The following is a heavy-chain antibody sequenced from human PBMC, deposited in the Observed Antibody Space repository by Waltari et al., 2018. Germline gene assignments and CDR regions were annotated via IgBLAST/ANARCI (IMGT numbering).Heavy chain of an antibody. Sequence: QVHLVQSAAEVKKPRASVNVSCNAPGSSFLRYGLNWVRQAAGQGLEWMGWISTYNGNTNYAQKLQGRLTMTTDTSTSTAYMELRSLRSDDTAIYYCARMSIDSYSYFDYWGQGTLVTVSS. CDR3: ARMSIDSYSYFDY. CDR2: ISTYNGNT. J-gene: IGHJ4*02. CDR1: GSSFLRYG. V-gene: IGHV1-18*01. D-gene: IGHD3-22*01.